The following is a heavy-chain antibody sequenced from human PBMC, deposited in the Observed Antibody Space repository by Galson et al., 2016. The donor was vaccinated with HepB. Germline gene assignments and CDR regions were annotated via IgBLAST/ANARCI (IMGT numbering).Heavy chain of an antibody. CDR2: IKPDGSAK. CDR1: GFTFSSYW. J-gene: IGHJ4*02. CDR3: ALGQGFLADS. Sequence: SLRLSCAASGFTFSSYWMNWVRQAPGKGLEWVAIIKPDGSAKYYVDSLKGRFTISRDNAKNSLYLQMSSLRPEDTAVYYCALGQGFLADSWGQGTLVTVSS. V-gene: IGHV3-7*05.